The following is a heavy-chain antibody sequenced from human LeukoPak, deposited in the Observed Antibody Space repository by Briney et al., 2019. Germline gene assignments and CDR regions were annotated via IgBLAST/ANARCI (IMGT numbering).Heavy chain of an antibody. CDR3: ARDPTYYYDSSGYFGLAWFDP. V-gene: IGHV1-2*02. J-gene: IGHJ5*02. Sequence: ASVKVSCKVSGYTFTGYYMHWVRQAPGQGLEWMGWINPNSGGTNYAQKFQGRVTMTRDTSISTAYMELSRLRSDDTAVYYCARDPTYYYDSSGYFGLAWFDPWGQGTLVTVSS. D-gene: IGHD3-22*01. CDR2: INPNSGGT. CDR1: GYTFTGYY.